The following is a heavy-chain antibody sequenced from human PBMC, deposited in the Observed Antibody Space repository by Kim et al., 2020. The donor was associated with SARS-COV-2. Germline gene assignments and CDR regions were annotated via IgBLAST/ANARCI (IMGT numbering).Heavy chain of an antibody. Sequence: GGSLRLSCTTSGFTFGDFALTWVRQAPGKGLEWVGSIRSKPDGGTTEYAATVKGRFTISRDDSKSVAYLQLNSLTTEDAAMYYCARHAGSRSYYFEHWGQGTRVTVSA. J-gene: IGHJ4*02. D-gene: IGHD2-8*01. CDR2: IRSKPDGGTT. CDR1: GFTFGDFA. CDR3: ARHAGSRSYYFEH. V-gene: IGHV3-49*04.